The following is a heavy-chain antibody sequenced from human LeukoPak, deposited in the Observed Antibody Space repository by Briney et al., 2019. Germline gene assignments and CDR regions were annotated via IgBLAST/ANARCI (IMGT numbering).Heavy chain of an antibody. CDR2: INHSGST. D-gene: IGHD2-21*02. J-gene: IGHJ4*02. Sequence: PSETLSLTCAVYGGSFSLYYWSWIRQPPGKGLEWIGEINHSGSTNYNPSLKSRVTISVDTSKNQFSLKLSSVTAADTAVYYCARGGFYCGGDCYVDYWGQGTLVTVSS. V-gene: IGHV4-34*01. CDR3: ARGGFYCGGDCYVDY. CDR1: GGSFSLYY.